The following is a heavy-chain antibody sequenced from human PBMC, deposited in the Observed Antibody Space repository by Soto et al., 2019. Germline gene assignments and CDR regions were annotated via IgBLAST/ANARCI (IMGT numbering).Heavy chain of an antibody. Sequence: SETLSLTCAVSGGSISSSNWWSWVRQPPGKGLEWIGEIYHSGSPNYNPSLKSRVTISVDKSKNQFSLKLSSVTAADTAVYYCARAMDYDILNGYLYYFDYWGQGTLVTVSS. V-gene: IGHV4-4*02. D-gene: IGHD3-9*01. CDR1: GGSISSSNW. CDR2: IYHSGSP. CDR3: ARAMDYDILNGYLYYFDY. J-gene: IGHJ4*02.